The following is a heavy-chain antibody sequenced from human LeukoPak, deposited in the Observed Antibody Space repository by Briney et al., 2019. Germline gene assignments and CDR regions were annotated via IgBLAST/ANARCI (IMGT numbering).Heavy chain of an antibody. CDR2: IIPIFGTA. CDR3: ARDRGPSIAAAGYFDY. CDR1: GGTFSSYA. D-gene: IGHD6-13*01. Sequence: RGASVKVSCKASGGTFSSYAISWVRQAPGQGLEWMGGIIPIFGTANYAQKFQGRVTITADESTSTAYMELSSLRSEDTAVYYCARDRGPSIAAAGYFDYWGQGTLVTVSS. J-gene: IGHJ4*02. V-gene: IGHV1-69*13.